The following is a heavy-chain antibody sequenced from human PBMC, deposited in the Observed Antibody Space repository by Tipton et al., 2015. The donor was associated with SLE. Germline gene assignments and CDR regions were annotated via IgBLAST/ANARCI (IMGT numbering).Heavy chain of an antibody. CDR3: AKGPLGYSYGYWFDP. CDR1: GFTFRSYG. V-gene: IGHV3-21*01. CDR2: ITTSGNDI. D-gene: IGHD5-18*01. J-gene: IGHJ5*02. Sequence: SLRLSCAASGFTFRSYGMNWVRQAPGKGLEWVSSITTSGNDIYYADSVKGRFTISRDTSKNTLYLQMDSLRAEDTAVYYCAKGPLGYSYGYWFDPWGQGTLVTVSS.